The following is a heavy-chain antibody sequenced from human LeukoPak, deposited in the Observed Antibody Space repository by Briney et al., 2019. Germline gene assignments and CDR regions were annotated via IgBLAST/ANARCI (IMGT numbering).Heavy chain of an antibody. J-gene: IGHJ4*02. D-gene: IGHD5-18*01. CDR1: GVSISSDDYF. CDR2: IYYSGST. Sequence: PSETLSLTCTVSGVSISSDDYFWGWIRQSPGEGLEWIGSIYYSGSTYYNPSLKSRVTISVDTSKNQFSLKLSSVTAADTAVYYCARDPFSDTAVATGYFDYWGQGTLVTVSS. V-gene: IGHV4-39*07. CDR3: ARDPFSDTAVATGYFDY.